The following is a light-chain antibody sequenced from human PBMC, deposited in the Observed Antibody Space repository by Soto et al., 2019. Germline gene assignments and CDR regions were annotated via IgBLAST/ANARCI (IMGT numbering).Light chain of an antibody. CDR3: QKYDTAPQT. CDR2: AAS. CDR1: QGIIDY. V-gene: IGKV1-27*01. J-gene: IGKJ1*01. Sequence: DIQMTQSPSSLSASVGDTVTITCRASQGIIDYLAWYQQRPGKVPKLLIYAASTLQPGVPSRFSGSGAGTDFTLTISSLQPEDVATYYCQKYDTAPQTFVQGTRVEI.